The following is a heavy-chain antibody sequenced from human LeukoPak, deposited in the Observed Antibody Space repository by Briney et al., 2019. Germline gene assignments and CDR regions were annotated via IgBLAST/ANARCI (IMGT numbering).Heavy chain of an antibody. CDR3: ARKSPKGYYMDV. V-gene: IGHV5-51*01. CDR1: GYRFTSYW. CDR2: IYPGDSDT. Sequence: GESLKISCKGFGYRFTSYWIGWVRPMPGKGLGGMGIIYPGDSDTRYRPSFQGQVTISADKSISTAYLQWSRLKASDTAMYYCARKSPKGYYMDVWGKGTTVTISS. J-gene: IGHJ6*03.